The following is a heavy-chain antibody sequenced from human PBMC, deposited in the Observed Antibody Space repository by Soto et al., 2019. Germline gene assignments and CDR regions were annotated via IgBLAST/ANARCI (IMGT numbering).Heavy chain of an antibody. CDR1: GFTFSSNA. Sequence: GSVRRSCVASGFTFSSNAMSWVRQAPGKGLEWVSAISGSGGSTYYADSVKGRFTISRDNSKNTLYLQMNSLRAEDTAVYYCAKAYCSGGSCLNNWLDPLGQGTLVTVSP. D-gene: IGHD2-15*01. V-gene: IGHV3-23*01. J-gene: IGHJ5*02. CDR3: AKAYCSGGSCLNNWLDP. CDR2: ISGSGGST.